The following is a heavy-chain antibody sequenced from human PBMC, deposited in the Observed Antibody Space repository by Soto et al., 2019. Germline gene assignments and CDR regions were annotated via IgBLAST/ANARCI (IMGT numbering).Heavy chain of an antibody. CDR3: ASTREYSRRYFDY. D-gene: IGHD4-4*01. CDR2: ISPDDSDI. J-gene: IGHJ4*02. Sequence: GESPKISCKGSGYSFTSFWIAWVRQMPGKGLEWMGIISPDDSDIRYSPSFQGQVTISADKSISTAYLQWNSLQAPDTAIYYCASTREYSRRYFDYWGQGTLVTAPQ. CDR1: GYSFTSFW. V-gene: IGHV5-51*01.